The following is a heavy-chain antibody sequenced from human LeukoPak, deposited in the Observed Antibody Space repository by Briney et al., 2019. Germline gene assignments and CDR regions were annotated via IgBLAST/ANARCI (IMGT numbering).Heavy chain of an antibody. J-gene: IGHJ6*03. CDR1: GFTFSSYG. V-gene: IGHV3-23*01. CDR2: ISGSGGST. Sequence: PGGSLRLSCAASGFTFSSYGMSWVRQAPGKGLEWVSAISGSGGSTYYADSVKGRFTISRDNSKNTVYLQMNILRAEDTAVYYCARGARLTMVRGVIRYYYMDVWGKGTTVTISS. D-gene: IGHD3-10*01. CDR3: ARGARLTMVRGVIRYYYMDV.